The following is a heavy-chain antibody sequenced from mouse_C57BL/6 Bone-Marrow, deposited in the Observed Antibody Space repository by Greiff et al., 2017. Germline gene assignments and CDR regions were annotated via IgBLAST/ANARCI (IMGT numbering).Heavy chain of an antibody. CDR1: FSLTSYG. CDR2: IWGDGST. V-gene: IGHV2-3*01. J-gene: IGHJ1*03. CDR3: AKATMVTTESYWYFGV. D-gene: IGHD2-2*01. Sequence: QVQLKESGPGLVAPSGFSLTSYGVSWVRQPPGKGLEWLGVIWGDGSTNYHSALISSLSISTDNSKSQVFLQLNSLQTDDAGTYYWAKATMVTTESYWYFGVRGTGTTVTVSS.